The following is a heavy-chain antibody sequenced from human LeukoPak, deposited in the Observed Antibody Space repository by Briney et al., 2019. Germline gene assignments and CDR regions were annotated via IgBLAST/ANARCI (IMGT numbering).Heavy chain of an antibody. CDR1: GFNFGDHA. J-gene: IGHJ6*02. V-gene: IGHV3-49*04. CDR2: IRSKAYRGTA. Sequence: PGWSLRLSCTTSGFNFGDHAMTWVRQAPGKGLEWVGFIRSKAYRGTAGYAASVKGRFTISRDDSKSVVYLQMNSLKSEDTAVYYCSRGPIQLWVHNGVDVWGQGTTVTVSS. D-gene: IGHD5-18*01. CDR3: SRGPIQLWVHNGVDV.